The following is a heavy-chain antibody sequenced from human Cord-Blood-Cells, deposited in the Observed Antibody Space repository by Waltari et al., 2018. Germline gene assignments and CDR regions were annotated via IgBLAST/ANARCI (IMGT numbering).Heavy chain of an antibody. Sequence: QVQLVGSGGGVVQPGRSLRLSCAASGLTFSSYGMHWVRQPPGKGLEWVAVISYDGSNKYDADSVKVRFTISRDNSKNTLYLQMNSLRAEDTAVYYCAKDEAVLGIAAAVYFQHWGQGTLVTVSS. CDR1: GLTFSSYG. CDR3: AKDEAVLGIAAAVYFQH. V-gene: IGHV3-30*18. CDR2: ISYDGSNK. D-gene: IGHD6-13*01. J-gene: IGHJ1*01.